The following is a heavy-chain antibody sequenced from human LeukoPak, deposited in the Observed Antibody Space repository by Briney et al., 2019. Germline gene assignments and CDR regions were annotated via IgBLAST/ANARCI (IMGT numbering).Heavy chain of an antibody. Sequence: ASVKVSCKASGYTFTSYSISWVRQAPGQGLEWMGWISAYNGNTNYAQKLQGRVTMTTDTSTSTAYMELRSLRSDDTAVYYCGRHTSMGVPLDILEKWFDTWGQGTLVTVSS. CDR1: GYTFTSYS. D-gene: IGHD2/OR15-2a*01. V-gene: IGHV1-18*01. CDR3: GRHTSMGVPLDILEKWFDT. CDR2: ISAYNGNT. J-gene: IGHJ5*02.